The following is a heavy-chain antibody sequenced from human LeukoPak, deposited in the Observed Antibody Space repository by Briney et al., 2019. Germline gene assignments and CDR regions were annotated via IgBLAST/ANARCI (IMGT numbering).Heavy chain of an antibody. J-gene: IGHJ4*02. CDR2: IYSTGKN. CDR1: GGSIKSHY. Sequence: PSETLSLTCAASGGSIKSHYWGWIRQPPRKGLQWIGDIYSTGKNNYNPSLKSRVTISLDTSKSHLSLNLTSVLAADTAIYYCVRRDTGWNYCDYWGQGILVTVSS. V-gene: IGHV4-4*08. D-gene: IGHD6-19*01. CDR3: VRRDTGWNYCDY.